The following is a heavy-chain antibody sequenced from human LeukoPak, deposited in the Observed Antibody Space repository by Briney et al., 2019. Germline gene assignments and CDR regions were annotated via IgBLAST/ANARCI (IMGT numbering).Heavy chain of an antibody. V-gene: IGHV3-7*01. J-gene: IGHJ5*02. CDR3: ARGGYSHGTNWFDP. D-gene: IGHD5-18*01. Sequence: GGSLRLSCAASGFTFNNYWMIWVRQAPGRGLEWVANIKEDGTKKNYVDSVKGRFTISGDDAKNSLYLQMNSLRVEDTAVYYCARGGYSHGTNWFDPWGQGTLVTVSS. CDR2: IKEDGTKK. CDR1: GFTFNNYW.